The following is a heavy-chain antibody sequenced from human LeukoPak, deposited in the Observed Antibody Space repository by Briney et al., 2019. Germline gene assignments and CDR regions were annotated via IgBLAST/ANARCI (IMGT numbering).Heavy chain of an antibody. D-gene: IGHD5-18*01. CDR1: GFTFSSYE. CDR2: ISSSGSTI. V-gene: IGHV3-48*03. J-gene: IGHJ4*02. Sequence: GGSLRLSCAASGFTFSSYEMNWVRQAPGKGLEWVSYISSSGSTIYYADSVKGRFTISRDNAKNSLYLQMNSLRAEDTAVYYCARDGVFGGYSYADYWGQGTLVTVSS. CDR3: ARDGVFGGYSYADY.